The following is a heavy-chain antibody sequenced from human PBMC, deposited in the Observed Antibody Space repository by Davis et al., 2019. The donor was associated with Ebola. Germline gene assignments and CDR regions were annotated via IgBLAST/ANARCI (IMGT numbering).Heavy chain of an antibody. CDR3: ARPSGEFSSGFDAFDI. Sequence: GESLKISCKGSGYSFTSYWIGWVRQMPGKGLEWMGIIYPGDSDTRYSPSFQGQVTISADKSISTAYLQWSSLKASDTAMYYCARPSGEFSSGFDAFDIWGQGTMVTVSS. CDR2: IYPGDSDT. J-gene: IGHJ3*02. D-gene: IGHD3-22*01. V-gene: IGHV5-51*01. CDR1: GYSFTSYW.